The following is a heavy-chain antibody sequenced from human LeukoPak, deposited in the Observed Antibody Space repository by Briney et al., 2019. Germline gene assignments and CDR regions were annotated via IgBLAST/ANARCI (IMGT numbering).Heavy chain of an antibody. D-gene: IGHD3-3*01. J-gene: IGHJ4*02. CDR3: ARDARGWSGFDY. Sequence: SETLSLTCSVSGGSISSYYWSWIRQPAGKGREWIGRIYTTGNTDYNPSLKSRVTMSVDTSKNQFSLTLSSVTAADTAVYYCARDARGWSGFDYWGQGTLVTVSS. CDR1: GGSISSYY. V-gene: IGHV4-4*07. CDR2: IYTTGNT.